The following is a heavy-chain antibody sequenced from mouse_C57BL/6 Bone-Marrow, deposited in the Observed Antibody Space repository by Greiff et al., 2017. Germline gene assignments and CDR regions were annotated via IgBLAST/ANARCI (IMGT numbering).Heavy chain of an antibody. V-gene: IGHV5-2*01. D-gene: IGHD2-5*01. Sequence: EVQGVESGGGLVQPGESLELSCESNEYEFPSHDMSWVRKTPEKRLELVAAINSDGGSTYYPDTMERRFIISRDNTKKTLYLQMSSLRSEDTALYYCARRGIVTPYWYFDVWGTGTTVTVSS. CDR1: EYEFPSHD. J-gene: IGHJ1*03. CDR2: INSDGGST. CDR3: ARRGIVTPYWYFDV.